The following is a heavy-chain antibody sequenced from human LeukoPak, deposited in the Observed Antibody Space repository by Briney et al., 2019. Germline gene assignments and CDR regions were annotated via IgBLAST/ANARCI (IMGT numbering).Heavy chain of an antibody. CDR1: GFTFSAYG. Sequence: GGSLRLSCAASGFTFSAYGMSWVRQAPGKGLEWVSTISASGDNTYYADSVKGRFTISRDNSMNTLYLQMNTLRADDTAVYYCAKDYSGGPHFDFWGQGTLITVSS. D-gene: IGHD2-15*01. CDR3: AKDYSGGPHFDF. V-gene: IGHV3-23*01. J-gene: IGHJ4*02. CDR2: ISASGDNT.